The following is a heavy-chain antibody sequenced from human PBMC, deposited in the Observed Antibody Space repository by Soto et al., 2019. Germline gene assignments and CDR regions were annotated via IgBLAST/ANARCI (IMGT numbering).Heavy chain of an antibody. CDR3: ARVQPYDYGANTGWLDP. CDR1: GGSISSGYYY. D-gene: IGHD4-17*01. J-gene: IGHJ5*02. Sequence: SETLSLTCSVSGGSISSGYYYWSWIRQPPGKGLEWIGYTFYSGATYYNPSLKSRTIISVDTSKNQFSLTLTSLTAADTAVYYCARVQPYDYGANTGWLDPWGQGTLVTVSS. V-gene: IGHV4-30-4*01. CDR2: TFYSGAT.